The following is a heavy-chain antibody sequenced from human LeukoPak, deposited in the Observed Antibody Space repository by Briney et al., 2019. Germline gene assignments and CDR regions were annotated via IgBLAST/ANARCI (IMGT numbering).Heavy chain of an antibody. J-gene: IGHJ4*02. Sequence: PGGSLRLSCAASGFTFWMSWVRQAPGKGLEWVANIKQDGSEKYYVDSVKGRFTISRDNAKNSLYLQMNRLRAEDTAVYYCARASAVVAATPTVFDYWGQGTLVTVSS. D-gene: IGHD2-15*01. CDR3: ARASAVVAATPTVFDY. V-gene: IGHV3-7*03. CDR1: GFTFW. CDR2: IKQDGSEK.